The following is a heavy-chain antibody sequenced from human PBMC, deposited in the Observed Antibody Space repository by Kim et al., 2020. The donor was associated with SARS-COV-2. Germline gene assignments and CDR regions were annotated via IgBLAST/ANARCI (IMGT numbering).Heavy chain of an antibody. CDR1: GFTFGDYA. Sequence: GGSLRLSCTASGFTFGDYAMSWFRQAPGKGLEWVGFIRSKAYGGTTEYAASVKGRFTISRDDSKSIAYLQMNSLKTEDTAVYYCRSNYYYYGMDVWGQGTTVTVSS. CDR3: RSNYYYYGMDV. J-gene: IGHJ6*02. V-gene: IGHV3-49*03. D-gene: IGHD1-26*01. CDR2: IRSKAYGGTT.